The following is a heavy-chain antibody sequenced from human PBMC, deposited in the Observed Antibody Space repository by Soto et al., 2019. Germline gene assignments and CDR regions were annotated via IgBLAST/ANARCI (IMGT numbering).Heavy chain of an antibody. J-gene: IGHJ6*03. Sequence: QVQLVQSGAEVKKPGASVKVSCKASGYTFTSYDINWVRQATGQGLEWMGWMNPNSGNTGYAQKFQGRVTMTRNTSISTAYMELSSLRSEDTAVYYCARTGAYSSSWYPPYYYYYYMDVWGTGTTVTVSS. V-gene: IGHV1-8*01. CDR2: MNPNSGNT. CDR1: GYTFTSYD. D-gene: IGHD6-13*01. CDR3: ARTGAYSSSWYPPYYYYYYMDV.